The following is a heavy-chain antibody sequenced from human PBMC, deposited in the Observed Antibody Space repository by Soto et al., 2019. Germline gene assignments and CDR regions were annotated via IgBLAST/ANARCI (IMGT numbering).Heavy chain of an antibody. D-gene: IGHD2-2*01. CDR1: GGSISSSRYY. V-gene: IGHV4-39*01. J-gene: IGHJ5*02. CDR2: IYYSGST. CDR3: ARRGVGYCSSTSYPRSFCS. Sequence: QLQLQESGPGLVKPSETLSLTCTVSGGSISSSRYYGGWIRQSPGKGLEWIGSIYYSGSTYYNPSLKSRVTISVDTSKSTFALKLSSVTAADTAVYYCARRGVGYCSSTSYPRSFCSWGQGTLVTVS.